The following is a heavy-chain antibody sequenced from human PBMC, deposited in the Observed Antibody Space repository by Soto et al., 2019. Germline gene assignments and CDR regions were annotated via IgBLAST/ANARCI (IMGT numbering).Heavy chain of an antibody. CDR2: IHYNGNT. Sequence: SETLSLTCTVSGDSISDYSWSWVRQPPGKGLEWIGNIHYNGNTKYNPSLKSRVTMSLDTSKNQFSLRLISVTAADTAKYFCAREGNLGRWLQPLDFWGQGTLVTVSS. J-gene: IGHJ4*02. V-gene: IGHV4-59*01. CDR1: GDSISDYS. CDR3: AREGNLGRWLQPLDF. D-gene: IGHD5-12*01.